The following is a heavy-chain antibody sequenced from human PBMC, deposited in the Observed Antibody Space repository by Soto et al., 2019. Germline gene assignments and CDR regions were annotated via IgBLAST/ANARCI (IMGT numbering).Heavy chain of an antibody. CDR2: IVPVLGTP. CDR3: ARASNYYGRGLSWFDS. V-gene: IGHV1-69*11. CDR1: GGSFNSHA. J-gene: IGHJ5*01. D-gene: IGHD3-10*01. Sequence: ASVKVSCKASGGSFNSHAYSWVRRAPGQGLEWMGKIVPVLGTPNSAPKFQARLTITADESTSTVHMEVSRLTSDDTAVYYCARASNYYGRGLSWFDSWGQGTMVTVSS.